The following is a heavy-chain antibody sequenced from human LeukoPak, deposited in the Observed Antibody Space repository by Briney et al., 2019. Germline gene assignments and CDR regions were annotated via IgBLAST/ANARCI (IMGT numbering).Heavy chain of an antibody. Sequence: SVQFSCQASGGTFRIYAISWVRPAPGQGLEWMGGIIPIFGTANYAQKVQGRVTMTSDESTSTAYMELSSLRSEDTAVYYCARGDVDTAMADYWGQGTLVTVSS. V-gene: IGHV1-69*01. D-gene: IGHD5-18*01. CDR3: ARGDVDTAMADY. J-gene: IGHJ4*02. CDR2: IIPIFGTA. CDR1: GGTFRIYA.